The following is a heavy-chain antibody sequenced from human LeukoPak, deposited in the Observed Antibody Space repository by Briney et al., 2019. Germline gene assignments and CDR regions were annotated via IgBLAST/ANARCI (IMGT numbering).Heavy chain of an antibody. CDR2: IYYSGST. V-gene: IGHV4-59*01. Sequence: SETLSLTCTVSGGSISSYYWSWIRQPPGKGLEWIGYIYYSGSTNYNPSLKSRVTISVDTSKNQFSLKLSSVTAADTAVYYCARTDYDFWSGYYTNFDYWGQGTLVTVSS. D-gene: IGHD3-3*01. CDR1: GGSISSYY. CDR3: ARTDYDFWSGYYTNFDY. J-gene: IGHJ4*02.